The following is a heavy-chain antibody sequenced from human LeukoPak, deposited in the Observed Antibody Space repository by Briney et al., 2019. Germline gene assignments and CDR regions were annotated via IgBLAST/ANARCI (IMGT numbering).Heavy chain of an antibody. V-gene: IGHV3-48*03. Sequence: PGGSLRLSCAASGFTFSSYEMNWVRQAPGKGLEWVSYISSSGSTIYYADSVKGRFTISRDNAKNSLYLQMNSLRAEDTAVYYCARDRDEVGYYYYYYMDVWGKGTTVTVSS. J-gene: IGHJ6*03. CDR3: ARDRDEVGYYYYYYMDV. CDR2: ISSSGSTI. CDR1: GFTFSSYE. D-gene: IGHD1-26*01.